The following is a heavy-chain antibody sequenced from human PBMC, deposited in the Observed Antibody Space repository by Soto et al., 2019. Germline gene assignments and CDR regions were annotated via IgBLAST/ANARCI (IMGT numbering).Heavy chain of an antibody. V-gene: IGHV4-30-2*01. CDR1: GGSISSGGYS. CDR2: IYHSGST. D-gene: IGHD3-10*01. Sequence: SETLSLTCAVSGGSISSGGYSWSWIRQPPGKGLEWIGYIYHSGSTYYNPSLKSRVTISVDRSKNQFSLKLSSVTAADTAVYYCARGDYYGSGSYPTRFDYWGQGTLVTVSS. J-gene: IGHJ4*02. CDR3: ARGDYYGSGSYPTRFDY.